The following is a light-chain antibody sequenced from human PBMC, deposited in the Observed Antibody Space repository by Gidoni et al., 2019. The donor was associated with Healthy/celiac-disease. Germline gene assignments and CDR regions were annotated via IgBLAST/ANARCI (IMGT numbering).Light chain of an antibody. CDR3: QQYGSTPLMYT. V-gene: IGKV3-20*01. CDR1: QSVSSSY. Sequence: EILFTPSPASLSLSPGERSTLSCRASQSVSSSYLAWYQQTPGQAPRLLIYGASRRATGIPDRFSGSESGTDVTLTISRVETEDCAVYYCQQYGSTPLMYTFGQGTKLEIK. J-gene: IGKJ2*01. CDR2: GAS.